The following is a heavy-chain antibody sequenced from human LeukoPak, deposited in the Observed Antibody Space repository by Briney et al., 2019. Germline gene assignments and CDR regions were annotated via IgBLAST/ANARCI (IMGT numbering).Heavy chain of an antibody. CDR2: INSDGSWT. V-gene: IGHV3-74*01. D-gene: IGHD6-19*01. J-gene: IGHJ4*02. CDR1: GNYW. Sequence: GGSLRLSCAASGNYWMHWVRQAPGKGLVWVSHINSDGSWTSYADSVKGRFTISRDNSKNTLYLQMNSLRAEDTAVYYCAKTARIAVAGITRPYFDYWGQGTLVTASS. CDR3: AKTARIAVAGITRPYFDY.